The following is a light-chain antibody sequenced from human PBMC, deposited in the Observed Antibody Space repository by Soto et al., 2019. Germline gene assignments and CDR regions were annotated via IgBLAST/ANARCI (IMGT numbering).Light chain of an antibody. CDR3: QQLNSYLGT. J-gene: IGKJ3*01. CDR2: AAS. CDR1: QGISSY. Sequence: DIQLTQSPSFLSASVGDRVTITCRASQGISSYLVWYQQKPGKAPKLLIYAASTLQSGVPSRFSGSGSGTEFTLTISSLQPKDFATYYCQQLNSYLGTFGPVTKVAIK. V-gene: IGKV1-9*01.